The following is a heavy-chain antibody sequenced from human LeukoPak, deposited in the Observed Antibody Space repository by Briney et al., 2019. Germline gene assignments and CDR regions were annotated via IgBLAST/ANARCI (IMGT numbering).Heavy chain of an antibody. D-gene: IGHD2-15*01. V-gene: IGHV3-30*04. CDR1: GFTFSSYA. CDR3: ARAHVVVVAAPDY. J-gene: IGHJ4*02. CDR2: ISYDGSNK. Sequence: GGSLRLSCAASGFTFSSYAMHWVRQAPGKGLEWVAVISYDGSNKYYADSVKGRLTISRDNSKNTLYLQMNSLRAEDTAVYYCARAHVVVVAAPDYWGQGTLVTVSS.